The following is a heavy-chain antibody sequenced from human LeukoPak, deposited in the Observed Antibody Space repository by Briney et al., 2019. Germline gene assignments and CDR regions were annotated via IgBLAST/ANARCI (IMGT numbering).Heavy chain of an antibody. D-gene: IGHD6-25*01. V-gene: IGHV4-34*01. CDR1: GGSFSGYY. CDR2: INHSGST. CDR3: ARDRSVASSGYMDV. Sequence: PSETLSLTCAVYGGSFSGYYWSWIRQPPGKGLEWIGEINHSGSTNYNPSLKSRVTISVDTSKNQFSLKLSSVTAADTAVYYCARDRSVASSGYMDVWGKGTTVTVSS. J-gene: IGHJ6*03.